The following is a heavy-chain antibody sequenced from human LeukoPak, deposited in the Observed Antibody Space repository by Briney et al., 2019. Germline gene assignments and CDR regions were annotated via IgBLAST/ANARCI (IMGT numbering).Heavy chain of an antibody. CDR1: GFTFSSYS. D-gene: IGHD6-19*01. V-gene: IGHV3-48*01. Sequence: GGSLRLSCAASGFTFSSYSMNWVRQAPGKGLEWVSYISSSSSTIYYADSVKGRFTISRDNAKNTLYLQMGSLRAEDMAVYYCARRAPGYSSGWLDYWGQGTLVTVSS. J-gene: IGHJ4*02. CDR3: ARRAPGYSSGWLDY. CDR2: ISSSSSTI.